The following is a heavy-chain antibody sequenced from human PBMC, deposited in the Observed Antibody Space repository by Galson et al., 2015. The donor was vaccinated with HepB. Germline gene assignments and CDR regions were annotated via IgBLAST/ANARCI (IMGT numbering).Heavy chain of an antibody. D-gene: IGHD6-19*01. CDR2: IYSGGST. Sequence: SLRLSCAASGFTVSSNYMSWVRQAPGTGLEWVSAIYSGGSTYYADSVKGRFTISRDNSKNTLYLQMNSLRAEDTAVYYCARAILSLRIAVAGPVYGMDVWGQGTTVTVSS. CDR1: GFTVSSNY. V-gene: IGHV3-66*01. J-gene: IGHJ6*02. CDR3: ARAILSLRIAVAGPVYGMDV.